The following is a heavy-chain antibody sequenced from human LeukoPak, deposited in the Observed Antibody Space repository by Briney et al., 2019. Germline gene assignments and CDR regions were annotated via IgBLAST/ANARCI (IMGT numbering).Heavy chain of an antibody. Sequence: SETLSLTCTVSGYSISSGYYWGWTRPPPGKGLEWIGSMFHSGSTYYNPSLKSRVTMSVDTSKNQFSLKLSSVTAADTAVYYCARVRYNWNRDFDYWGQGTLVTVSP. CDR2: MFHSGST. J-gene: IGHJ4*02. D-gene: IGHD1-20*01. CDR1: GYSISSGYY. V-gene: IGHV4-38-2*02. CDR3: ARVRYNWNRDFDY.